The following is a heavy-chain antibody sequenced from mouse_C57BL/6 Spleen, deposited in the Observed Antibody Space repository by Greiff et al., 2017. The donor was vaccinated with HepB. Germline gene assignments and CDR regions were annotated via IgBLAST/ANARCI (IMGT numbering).Heavy chain of an antibody. V-gene: IGHV1-18*01. D-gene: IGHD2-5*01. CDR3: ARSTYYSNYDWYFDV. Sequence: VQLKESGPELVKPGASVKIPCKASGYTFTDYNMDWVKQSHGKSLEWIGDINPNNGGTIYNQKFKGKATLTVDKSSNTAYMELRSLTSEDTAVYYCARSTYYSNYDWYFDVWGTGTTVTVSS. CDR1: GYTFTDYN. CDR2: INPNNGGT. J-gene: IGHJ1*03.